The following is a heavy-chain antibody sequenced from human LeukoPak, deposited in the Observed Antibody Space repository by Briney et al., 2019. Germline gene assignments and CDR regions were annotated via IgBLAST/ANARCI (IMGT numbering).Heavy chain of an antibody. D-gene: IGHD2-21*01. V-gene: IGHV3-21*01. J-gene: IGHJ3*02. CDR1: GFTFSSYS. CDR3: ARARPYCGGDCYSLFDAFDI. Sequence: GGSLRLSCAASGFTFSSYSMNWVRQAPGKGLEWVSSISSSSSYIYYADSVKGLFTISRDNAKNSLYLQMNSLRAEDTAVYYCARARPYCGGDCYSLFDAFDIWGQGTMVTVSS. CDR2: ISSSSSYI.